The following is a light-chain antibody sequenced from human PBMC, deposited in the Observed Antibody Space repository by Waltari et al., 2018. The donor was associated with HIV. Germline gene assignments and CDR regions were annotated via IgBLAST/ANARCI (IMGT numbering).Light chain of an antibody. Sequence: DIQITQSPSSLSASVGDRVTITCRASQGISNYLAWYQQNPGKVPKLLIYVASTLQSGVPSRVSGSGSGTDFSLTISSLQPEDVATYYCQKYNSAPLITFGPGTKVDIK. CDR2: VAS. CDR3: QKYNSAPLIT. J-gene: IGKJ3*01. CDR1: QGISNY. V-gene: IGKV1-27*01.